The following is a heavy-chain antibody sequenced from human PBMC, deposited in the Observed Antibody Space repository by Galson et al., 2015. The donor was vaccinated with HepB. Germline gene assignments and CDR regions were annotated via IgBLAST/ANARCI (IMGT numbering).Heavy chain of an antibody. V-gene: IGHV1-18*04. Sequence: SVKVSCKASGYTFTSYGISWVRQAPGQGLEWMGWISAYNGNTNYAQKLQGRVTMTTDTSTSTAYMELRSLRSDDTAVYYCARDYSSSWTQPDYYYGMDVWGQGTTVTVSS. CDR3: ARDYSSSWTQPDYYYGMDV. CDR1: GYTFTSYG. CDR2: ISAYNGNT. J-gene: IGHJ6*02. D-gene: IGHD6-13*01.